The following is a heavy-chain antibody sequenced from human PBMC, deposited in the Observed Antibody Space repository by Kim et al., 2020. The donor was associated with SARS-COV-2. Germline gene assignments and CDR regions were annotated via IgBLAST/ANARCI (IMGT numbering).Heavy chain of an antibody. CDR2: INHSGST. CDR3: ARVRAYYDYVWGSYRTTFDY. CDR1: GGSFSGYY. Sequence: SETLSLTCAVYGGSFSGYYWSWIRQPPGKGLEWIGEINHSGSTNYNPSLKSRVTISVDTSKNQFSLKLSSVTAADTAVYYCARVRAYYDYVWGSYRTTFDYWGQGTLVTVSS. J-gene: IGHJ4*02. D-gene: IGHD3-16*02. V-gene: IGHV4-34*01.